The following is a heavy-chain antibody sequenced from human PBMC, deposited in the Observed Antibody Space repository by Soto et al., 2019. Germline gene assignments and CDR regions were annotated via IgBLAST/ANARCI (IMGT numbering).Heavy chain of an antibody. CDR3: ARAKTSVGAADKEDF. Sequence: PGGSLRLSCAASGFTFNTHWMHWVRQAPGKGLVWVSRINSDGSITDYADSVKGRFSISRDNPRNTLYLQMNSLSPEDTAVYYCARAKTSVGAADKEDFWSQGTLVTVSA. CDR1: GFTFNTHW. J-gene: IGHJ4*02. V-gene: IGHV3-74*01. CDR2: INSDGSIT. D-gene: IGHD1-26*01.